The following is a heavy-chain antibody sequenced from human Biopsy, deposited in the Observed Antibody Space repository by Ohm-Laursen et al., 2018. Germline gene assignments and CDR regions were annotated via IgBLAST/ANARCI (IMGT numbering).Heavy chain of an antibody. Sequence: GSLRLSCTASGITVNDHYMSWVRQAPGKGLEWVSSLHDRGVTYYADSVKGRFTISGDNSKYTLYLQMNGLRAEDTAVYFCTNHYCGGITCLMNFWGQGTPVTVSS. CDR2: LHDRGVT. V-gene: IGHV3-53*01. CDR3: TNHYCGGITCLMNF. J-gene: IGHJ4*02. D-gene: IGHD2-21*01. CDR1: GITVNDHY.